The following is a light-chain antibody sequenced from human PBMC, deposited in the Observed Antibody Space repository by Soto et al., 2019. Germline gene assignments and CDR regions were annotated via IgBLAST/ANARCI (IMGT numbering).Light chain of an antibody. CDR2: DAS. J-gene: IGKJ2*01. Sequence: DIQMTQSPSTLSASVGDRVTINCRASQSISSWLAWYQQKPGKAPKLMIYDASSLESVVPSMFRGSGYGTEFTRCMCCLHPDEFATYYCQQYNSYRYTFGQGTKREIK. CDR1: QSISSW. CDR3: QQYNSYRYT. V-gene: IGKV1-5*01.